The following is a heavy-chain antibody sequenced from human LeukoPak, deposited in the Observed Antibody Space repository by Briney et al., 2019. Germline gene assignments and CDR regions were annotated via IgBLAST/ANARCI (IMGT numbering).Heavy chain of an antibody. V-gene: IGHV4-59*01. Sequence: SETLSLTCTVSGGSISRYYWSWIRQPPGKGLEWIGYKDYSGSTNYNRSLKSRVTISVDTSKNQFSLKLSSVTAADTAVYYCARVYYSSSYDYWYFDLWGRGTLVTVSS. CDR2: KDYSGST. CDR3: ARVYYSSSYDYWYFDL. J-gene: IGHJ2*01. D-gene: IGHD6-13*01. CDR1: GGSISRYY.